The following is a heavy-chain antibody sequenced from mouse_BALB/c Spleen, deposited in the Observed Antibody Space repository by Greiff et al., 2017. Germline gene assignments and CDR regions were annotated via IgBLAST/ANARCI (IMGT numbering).Heavy chain of an antibody. Sequence: VQLKESGAELVRPGALVKLSCKASGFNIKDYYMHWVKQRPEQGLEWIGWIDPENGNTIYDPKFQGKASITADTSSNTAYLQLSSLTSEDTAVYYWARSRYYYGSSHAMDYWGQGTSVTVSS. V-gene: IGHV14-1*02. J-gene: IGHJ4*01. CDR1: GFNIKDYY. D-gene: IGHD1-1*01. CDR3: ARSRYYYGSSHAMDY. CDR2: IDPENGNT.